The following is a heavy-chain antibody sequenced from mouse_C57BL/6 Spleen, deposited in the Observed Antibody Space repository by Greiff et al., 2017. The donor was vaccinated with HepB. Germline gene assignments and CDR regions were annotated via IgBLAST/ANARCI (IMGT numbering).Heavy chain of an antibody. CDR1: GFTFSDYG. D-gene: IGHD1-1*01. CDR3: ARHDYYGSRDYYAMDY. Sequence: EVKLMESGGGLVKPGGSLKLSCAASGFTFSDYGMHWVRQAPEKGLEWVAYISSGSSTIYYADTVKGRFTISRDNAKNTLFLQMTSLRSEDTAMYYCARHDYYGSRDYYAMDYWGQGTSVTVSS. CDR2: ISSGSSTI. V-gene: IGHV5-17*01. J-gene: IGHJ4*01.